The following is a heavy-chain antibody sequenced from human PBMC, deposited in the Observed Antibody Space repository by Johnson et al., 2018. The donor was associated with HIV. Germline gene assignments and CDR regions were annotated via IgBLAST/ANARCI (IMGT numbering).Heavy chain of an antibody. J-gene: IGHJ3*02. Sequence: VQLVESGGGLVQPGGSLRLSCAASGFTFSSYWMSWVRQAPGKGLEWVANIKQDGIEKYSVDSVKGRSTMSRDNAKNSLYLQMNSLRAEDTAVYYCAYSSSPLSGDAFDIWGQGTMVTVSS. D-gene: IGHD6-6*01. CDR1: GFTFSSYW. CDR2: IKQDGIEK. V-gene: IGHV3-7*01. CDR3: AYSSSPLSGDAFDI.